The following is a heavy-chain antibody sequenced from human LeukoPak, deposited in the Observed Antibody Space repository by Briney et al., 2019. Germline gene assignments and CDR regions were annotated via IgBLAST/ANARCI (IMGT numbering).Heavy chain of an antibody. Sequence: GASVKVSCKASGYTFTSYGISWVRQAPGQGLEWMGWISAYNGNTNYAQKLQGRVTMTTDTSTSTAYMELRSLRSDDTAVYYCARWPNYYDTLPGDYYYYGMDVWGQGTTVTVSS. V-gene: IGHV1-18*01. J-gene: IGHJ6*02. CDR2: ISAYNGNT. CDR3: ARWPNYYDTLPGDYYYYGMDV. D-gene: IGHD3-22*01. CDR1: GYTFTSYG.